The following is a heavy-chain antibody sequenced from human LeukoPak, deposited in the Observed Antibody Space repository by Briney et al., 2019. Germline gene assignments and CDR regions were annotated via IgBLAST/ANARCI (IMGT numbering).Heavy chain of an antibody. CDR1: GCTFTDYY. D-gene: IGHD2-2*01. Sequence: SAVPVSCKACGCTFTDYYYIHGVRQAPGQGPEWMGCLNPKSGDTNYAQKSQGRVTVTRDTSISTAYMELSRLRSDDTAVYYSARPSSTDYVWGQGTQVTVSS. V-gene: IGHV1-2*02. CDR3: ARPSSTDYV. CDR2: LNPKSGDT. J-gene: IGHJ4*02.